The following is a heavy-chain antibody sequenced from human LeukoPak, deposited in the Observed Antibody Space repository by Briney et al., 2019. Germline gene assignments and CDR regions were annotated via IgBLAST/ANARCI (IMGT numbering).Heavy chain of an antibody. J-gene: IGHJ3*02. CDR2: IKQDGSKK. CDR1: GFPFSSYW. CDR3: ARSRGYSYGYTDAFDI. Sequence: PGGSLRLSCVASGFPFSSYWMTWVRQAAGKGLEWVANIKQDGSKKSYVDSVKGRFTISRDNAKNSLYLQMNSLRAEDTAVYYCARSRGYSYGYTDAFDIWGQGTMVTVSS. D-gene: IGHD5-18*01. V-gene: IGHV3-7*03.